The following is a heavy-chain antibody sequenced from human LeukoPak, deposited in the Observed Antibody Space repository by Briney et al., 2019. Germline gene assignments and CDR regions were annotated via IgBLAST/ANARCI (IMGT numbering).Heavy chain of an antibody. V-gene: IGHV4-34*01. J-gene: IGHJ6*03. Sequence: SETLSLTCAVYGGSFGGYYWSWIRQPPGKGLEWIGEINHSGSTNYNPSLKSRVTISVDTSKNQFSLKLSSVTAADTAVYYCARGFWSGYRYYYYYYMDVWGKGTTVTVSS. CDR2: INHSGST. CDR1: GGSFGGYY. D-gene: IGHD3-3*01. CDR3: ARGFWSGYRYYYYYYMDV.